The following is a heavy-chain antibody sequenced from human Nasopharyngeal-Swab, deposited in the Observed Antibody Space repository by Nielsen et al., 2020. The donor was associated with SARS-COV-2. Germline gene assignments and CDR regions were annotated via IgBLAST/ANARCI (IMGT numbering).Heavy chain of an antibody. J-gene: IGHJ6*02. CDR1: GGSFNGFY. D-gene: IGHD5-24*01. CDR3: ARAGRVGDAYTGLDV. Sequence: SETLSLTCSVSGGSFNGFYWNWIRQAPGKGLEWIGEINHNERTNYNPSLKSRIAMLVDTSNNQVSLKVSSVSAGDTAVYYCARAGRVGDAYTGLDVWGQWT. CDR2: INHNERT. V-gene: IGHV4-34*01.